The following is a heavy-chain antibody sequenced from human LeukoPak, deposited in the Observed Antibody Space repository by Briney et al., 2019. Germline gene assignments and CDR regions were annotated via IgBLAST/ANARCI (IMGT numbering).Heavy chain of an antibody. CDR2: INHSGST. CDR3: ARRVGAGFDY. Sequence: SETLSLTCTVYGGSFSGYYWSWIRQPPGKGLEWIGEINHSGSTNYNPSLKSRVTISVDTSKNQFSLKLSSVTAADTAMYYCARRVGAGFDYWGQGTLVTVSS. CDR1: GGSFSGYY. J-gene: IGHJ4*02. V-gene: IGHV4-34*01. D-gene: IGHD1-26*01.